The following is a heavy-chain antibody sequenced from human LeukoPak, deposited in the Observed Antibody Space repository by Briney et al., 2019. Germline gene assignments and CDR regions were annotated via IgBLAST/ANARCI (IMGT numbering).Heavy chain of an antibody. CDR3: ARCGGDCYLFGMDV. J-gene: IGHJ6*02. Sequence: TGGSLRLSCAASGFTFSSYWMHWVRQGPGKGLVCFARITSDGGRTRYADSVKGRFTISRDNAKNTLFLQMNSLRVEDTAVYYCARCGGDCYLFGMDVWGQGTTVTVSS. CDR2: ITSDGGRT. CDR1: GFTFSSYW. V-gene: IGHV3-74*01. D-gene: IGHD2-21*01.